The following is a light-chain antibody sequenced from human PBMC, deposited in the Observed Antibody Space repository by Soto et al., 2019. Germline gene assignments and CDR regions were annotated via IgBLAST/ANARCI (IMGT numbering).Light chain of an antibody. J-gene: IGKJ1*01. CDR3: QHYNSYSEA. Sequence: DIQMTQSPSTLSASVGDRVTITCRASQSISSWLAWYQQKPGKAPKLLIYDASSLESGVQSRFSGSGSGTEFTLTIRSLQPDDFATYYCQHYNSYSEAVGQGTKVDIK. CDR2: DAS. CDR1: QSISSW. V-gene: IGKV1-5*01.